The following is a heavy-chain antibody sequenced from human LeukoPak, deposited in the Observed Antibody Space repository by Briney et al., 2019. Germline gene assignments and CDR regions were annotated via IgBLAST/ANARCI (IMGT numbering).Heavy chain of an antibody. CDR1: GYSFTSYW. J-gene: IGHJ4*02. Sequence: GESLKISCKGSGYSFTSYWIGWGRQMPGKGLEWMGIIYPGDADTRYSPSFQGQVTISADKSISTAYLQWSSLKAPDTAMYYCARHAAAGTVAFDYWGQGTLVTVSS. CDR2: IYPGDADT. V-gene: IGHV5-51*01. CDR3: ARHAAAGTVAFDY. D-gene: IGHD6-13*01.